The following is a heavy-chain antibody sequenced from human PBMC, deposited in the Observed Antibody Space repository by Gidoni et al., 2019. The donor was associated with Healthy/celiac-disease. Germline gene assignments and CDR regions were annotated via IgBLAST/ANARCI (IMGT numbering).Heavy chain of an antibody. J-gene: IGHJ3*02. CDR2: ISSSSSYI. V-gene: IGHV3-21*01. Sequence: EVQLVESGGGLVKPGGSLRLSCAASGFTFSSYSMNWVRQAPGKGLEWVSSISSSSSYIYYADSVKGRFTISRDNAKNSLYLQMNSLRAEDTAVYYCARDKNILEEAYDILTGYFYSGDAFDIWGQGTMVTVSS. CDR1: GFTFSSYS. D-gene: IGHD3-9*01. CDR3: ARDKNILEEAYDILTGYFYSGDAFDI.